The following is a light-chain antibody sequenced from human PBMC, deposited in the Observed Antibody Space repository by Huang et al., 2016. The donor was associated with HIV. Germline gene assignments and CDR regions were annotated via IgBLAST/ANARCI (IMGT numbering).Light chain of an antibody. Sequence: AIRMTQSPSSLSASTGDRVNITWRASQDINNFLAWYQQKPGKAPNLLISAASILETGVPSRFSGSGSGTEFNLSISCLQSEDFATYYCQQYYSYRTFGQGTQVEIK. CDR1: QDINNF. V-gene: IGKV1-8*01. CDR2: AAS. J-gene: IGKJ1*01. CDR3: QQYYSYRT.